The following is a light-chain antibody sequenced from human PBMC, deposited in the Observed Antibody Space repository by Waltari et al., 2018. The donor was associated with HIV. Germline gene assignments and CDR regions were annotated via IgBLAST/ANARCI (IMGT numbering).Light chain of an antibody. V-gene: IGKV1-5*03. CDR3: QQYNSHSYA. J-gene: IGKJ2*01. CDR1: QIIYNW. CDR2: KAS. Sequence: DVQMTQSPSTLSAGVGHKVTITCRASQIIYNWLAWYQQKPGKSPKLLIYKASYLERGVPSRFSGSVSGADFTLIIDGLQPDDFATYYCQQYNSHSYAFGQGTKVDVK.